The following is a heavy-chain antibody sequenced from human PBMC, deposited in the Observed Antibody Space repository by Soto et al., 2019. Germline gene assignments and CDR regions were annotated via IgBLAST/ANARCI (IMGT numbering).Heavy chain of an antibody. CDR2: INPNSGGT. CDR1: GYTFTGYY. CDR3: AREEIAAAGIIGMDV. Sequence: ASVKVSCKASGYTFTGYYMHWVRQAPGQGLEWMGWINPNSGGTNYAQKFQGWVTMTRDMSISTAYMELSRLRSDDTAVYYCAREEIAAAGIIGMDVWGQGTTVTVSS. D-gene: IGHD6-13*01. J-gene: IGHJ6*02. V-gene: IGHV1-2*04.